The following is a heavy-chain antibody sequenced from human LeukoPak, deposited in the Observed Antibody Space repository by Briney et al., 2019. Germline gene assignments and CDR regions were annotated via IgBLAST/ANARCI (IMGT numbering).Heavy chain of an antibody. V-gene: IGHV3-66*03. Sequence: GGSLRLSCAASGFSVSSTYMSWVRQPPGKGLEWVSLIYTSGSTFYADCVMGRFTISRDNTKNALFLQKNSMRAEDSAVYYCTRDRAGTQSWVDFGVWGQVILVTVSS. CDR1: GFSVSSTY. CDR2: IYTSGST. D-gene: IGHD4-17*01. J-gene: IGHJ4*02. CDR3: TRDRAGTQSWVDFGV.